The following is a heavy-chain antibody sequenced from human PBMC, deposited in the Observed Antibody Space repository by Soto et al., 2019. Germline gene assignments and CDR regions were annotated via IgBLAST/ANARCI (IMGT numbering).Heavy chain of an antibody. J-gene: IGHJ3*02. CDR3: AREENNEYCSDGSGYLQYCYYI. Sequence: GGSLRLSCAASGFTFSSYWMSWVRQAPGKGLEWVANIKQDGSEKYYVDSVKGRFTISRDNAKNSLYLQMNSLRAEDTAVYDCAREENNEYCSDGSGYLQYCYYIWGRATIVTVS. V-gene: IGHV3-7*01. D-gene: IGHD2-15*01. CDR2: IKQDGSEK. CDR1: GFTFSSYW.